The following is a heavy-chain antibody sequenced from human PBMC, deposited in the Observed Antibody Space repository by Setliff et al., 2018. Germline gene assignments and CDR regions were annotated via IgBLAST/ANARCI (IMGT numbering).Heavy chain of an antibody. V-gene: IGHV3-23*01. Sequence: GSLRLSCAASGFNFSIDDMTYGMSWVRQAPGKGLQWVSGISGNSGSTYYAASVKGRFTISRDNSKKTLYLQMNSLRAEDTAVYYCVKDVVGYSSTWPKRDYFDYWGQGTLGTVSS. D-gene: IGHD6-13*01. CDR2: ISGNSGST. J-gene: IGHJ4*02. CDR3: VKDVVGYSSTWPKRDYFDY. CDR1: GFNFSIDDMTYG.